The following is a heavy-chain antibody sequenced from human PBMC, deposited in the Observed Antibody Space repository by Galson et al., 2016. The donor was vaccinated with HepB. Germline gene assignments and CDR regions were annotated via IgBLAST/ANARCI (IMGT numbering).Heavy chain of an antibody. J-gene: IGHJ6*02. Sequence: CAISGDSVSSNSAAWNWIRQSPSRGLEWLGRTSFRANWFNEYAESVKSRISINADTAKNQFSLQLNSVTPEDTAVYYCARGKIDYYAMDVWGQGTTVTASS. V-gene: IGHV6-1*01. D-gene: IGHD2/OR15-2a*01. CDR3: ARGKIDYYAMDV. CDR1: GDSVSSNSAA. CDR2: TSFRANWFN.